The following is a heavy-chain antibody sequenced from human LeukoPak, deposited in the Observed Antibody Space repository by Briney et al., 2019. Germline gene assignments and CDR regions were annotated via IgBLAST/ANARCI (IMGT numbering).Heavy chain of an antibody. V-gene: IGHV3-11*01. CDR2: ISSSGNTT. D-gene: IGHD6-13*01. CDR3: ALHPRIAAAGTGPDY. CDR1: GFTFSDNY. Sequence: KAGGSLRLSCAASGFTFSDNYMSWIRQAPGKGLEWVSYISSSGNTTYNADSVKGRFTISRDNSKNTLYLQMNSLRAEDTAVYYCALHPRIAAAGTGPDYWGQGTLVTVSS. J-gene: IGHJ4*02.